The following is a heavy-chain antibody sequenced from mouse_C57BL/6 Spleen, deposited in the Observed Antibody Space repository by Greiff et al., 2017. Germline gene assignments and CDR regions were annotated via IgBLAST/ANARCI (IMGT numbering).Heavy chain of an antibody. V-gene: IGHV1-80*01. Sequence: QVHVKQSGAELVKPGASVKISCKASGYAFSSYWMNWVKQRPGKGLEWIGQIYPGDGDTNYNGKFKGKATLTADKSSSAAYMQLSSLTSEDSAVYFCATLYYGNPYYAMDYWGQGTSVTVSS. CDR2: IYPGDGDT. CDR3: ATLYYGNPYYAMDY. D-gene: IGHD2-1*01. CDR1: GYAFSSYW. J-gene: IGHJ4*01.